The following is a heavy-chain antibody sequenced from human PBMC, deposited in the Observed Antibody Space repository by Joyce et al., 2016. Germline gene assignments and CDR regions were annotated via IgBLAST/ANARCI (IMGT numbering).Heavy chain of an antibody. CDR2: ISYDGIYK. J-gene: IGHJ4*02. CDR3: AKILTTTYSSGWFLDY. CDR1: GLPLSNYG. D-gene: IGHD6-25*01. Sequence: QVQLVESGGGVVQPGRSLRLSCAASGLPLSNYGVHWVRQAPGKGLEWVAVISYDGIYKDYADSVKGRFTIARDNSKNTVFLEMNSLRTEDTAVYYCAKILTTTYSSGWFLDYWGQGTLVTVSS. V-gene: IGHV3-30*18.